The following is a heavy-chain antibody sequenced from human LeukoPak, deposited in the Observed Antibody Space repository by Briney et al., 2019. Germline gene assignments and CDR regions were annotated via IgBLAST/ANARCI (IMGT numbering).Heavy chain of an antibody. CDR1: GGSISSSSYY. CDR3: ARDWGSSWLNWFDP. V-gene: IGHV4-39*02. J-gene: IGHJ5*02. D-gene: IGHD6-13*01. CDR2: IYYSGST. Sequence: SETLSLTCTVSGGSISSSSYYWGWFRQPPGKGLEWIGSIYYSGSTYYNPSLKSRVTISVDTSKNQFSLKLSSVTAADTAVYYCARDWGSSWLNWFDPWGQGTLVTVSS.